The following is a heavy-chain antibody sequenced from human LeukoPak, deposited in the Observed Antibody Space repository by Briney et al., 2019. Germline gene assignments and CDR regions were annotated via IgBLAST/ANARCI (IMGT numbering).Heavy chain of an antibody. J-gene: IGHJ4*02. D-gene: IGHD3-10*01. V-gene: IGHV3-33*01. CDR3: ARDIAGYDGSGSFDY. CDR1: GFTFSSYG. CDR2: IWYDGSNK. Sequence: PGRSLRLSCAASGFTFSSYGMHWVRQAPGKGLEWVAVIWYDGSNKYYADSVKGRFTISRDNSKNTLYLQMNSLRAEDTAVYYCARDIAGYDGSGSFDYWGQGTLVTVSS.